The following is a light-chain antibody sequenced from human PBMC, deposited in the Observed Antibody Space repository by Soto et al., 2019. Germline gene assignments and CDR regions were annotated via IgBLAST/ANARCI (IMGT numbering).Light chain of an antibody. CDR2: GIS. CDR1: QSVNSNF. V-gene: IGKV3-20*01. J-gene: IGKJ2*01. Sequence: EIVLTQSPRTLSLSPGERATLSCRASQSVNSNFFAWYQQKPSQAPRLLIYGISTRATGIPDRFAGSGSETDFALTISGLEPEDFAIYCCQQYSNSPRTFGQGTKVEIK. CDR3: QQYSNSPRT.